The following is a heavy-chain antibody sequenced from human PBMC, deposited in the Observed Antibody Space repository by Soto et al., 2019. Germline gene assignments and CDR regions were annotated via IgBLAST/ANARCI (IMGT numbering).Heavy chain of an antibody. CDR3: AASCVGCGGFNYYGMDV. J-gene: IGHJ6*02. CDR1: GGSISSGGYY. D-gene: IGHD2-21*01. V-gene: IGHV4-31*03. Sequence: SETLSLTCTVSGGSISSGGYYWSWIRQHPGKGLEWIGYIYYSGSIYYKQSLKSRVTISVDTSKNQFSLKLSSVTAADTAVYYCAASCVGCGGFNYYGMDVWGQGTTVTVSS. CDR2: IYYSGSI.